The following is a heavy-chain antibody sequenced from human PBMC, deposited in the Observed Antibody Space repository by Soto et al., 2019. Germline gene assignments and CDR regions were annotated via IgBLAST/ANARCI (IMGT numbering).Heavy chain of an antibody. CDR3: ARGGAFDI. CDR1: GFTFSHYW. V-gene: IGHV3-74*01. Sequence: EVQLVESGGGLVQPGGSLRLSCTASGFTFSHYWMHWVRQAPGKGLVWVSRSNSDGSSTSYADSVKGRFTISRDNAKNTLYLQMNSLRVEDTAVYYCARGGAFDIWGQGTTVTVSS. J-gene: IGHJ3*02. CDR2: SNSDGSST.